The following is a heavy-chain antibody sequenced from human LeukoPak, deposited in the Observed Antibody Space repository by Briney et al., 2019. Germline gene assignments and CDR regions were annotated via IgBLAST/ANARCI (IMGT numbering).Heavy chain of an antibody. V-gene: IGHV1-8*01. CDR2: MNPNSGNT. CDR1: GYTFTSYD. CDR3: ARRGKGLGYYMDV. J-gene: IGHJ6*03. Sequence: ASVKVSCKASGYTFTSYDIKWVRQATGQGLEWMGRMNPNSGNTGYAQKFQGRVTMTRNTSISTAYMELSSLTSEDTAVYYCARRGKGLGYYMDVWGKGTTVAISS. D-gene: IGHD3-16*01.